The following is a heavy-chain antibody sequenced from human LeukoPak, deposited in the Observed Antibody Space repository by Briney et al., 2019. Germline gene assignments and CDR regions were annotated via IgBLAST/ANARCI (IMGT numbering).Heavy chain of an antibody. CDR1: GYSISSGYY. Sequence: PLETLSLTCAVSGYSISSGYYWGWIRQPPGKGLEWIGSIYHSGSTYYNPSLKSRVTISVDTSKNQFSLKLSSVTAADTAVYYCASFGYYDILTGYYILGTFDYWGQGTLVTVYS. CDR2: IYHSGST. D-gene: IGHD3-9*01. V-gene: IGHV4-38-2*01. J-gene: IGHJ4*02. CDR3: ASFGYYDILTGYYILGTFDY.